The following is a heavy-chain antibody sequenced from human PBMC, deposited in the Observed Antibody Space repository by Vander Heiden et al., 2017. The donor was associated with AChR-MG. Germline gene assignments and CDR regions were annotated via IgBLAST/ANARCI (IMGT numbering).Heavy chain of an antibody. CDR2: IIAMFGVV. CDR1: RDPFISYP. J-gene: IGHJ4*02. Sequence: QVQLVQSGAEVKKPGSSVKVSCKASRDPFISYPITWVRQAPGQGLEWMGGIIAMFGVVNYAQKFQGRVTMTADESVSTVYMDLSSLRSDDTAVYFCAARYSGTYLDSWGQGTLVTVSS. V-gene: IGHV1-69*01. CDR3: AARYSGTYLDS. D-gene: IGHD1-26*01.